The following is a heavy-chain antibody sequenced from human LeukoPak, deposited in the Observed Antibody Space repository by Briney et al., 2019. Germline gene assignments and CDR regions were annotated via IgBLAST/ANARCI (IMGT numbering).Heavy chain of an antibody. V-gene: IGHV1-8*01. CDR1: GFTFSTHD. Sequence: ASVKVSCKTSGFTFSTHDINWVRQATGQGLEWMGWVNPGSGDTGYAQRFQGRVTMTRDTSINTAYMELSSLRSEDTAVYYCARGLGPYSTTWYPPLRYWGQGTLVTVSS. J-gene: IGHJ4*02. D-gene: IGHD2/OR15-2a*01. CDR3: ARGLGPYSTTWYPPLRY. CDR2: VNPGSGDT.